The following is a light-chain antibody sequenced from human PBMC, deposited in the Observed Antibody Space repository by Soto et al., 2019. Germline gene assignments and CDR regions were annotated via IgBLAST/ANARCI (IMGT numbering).Light chain of an antibody. CDR1: QSIRRW. V-gene: IGKV1-5*03. CDR3: QQYNGYPYT. CDR2: QAS. J-gene: IGKJ2*01. Sequence: DIQMTQSPSTLSASIGDRVTITCRASQSIRRWLAWYQQKPGKAPILLIYQASSLESGILSRFSGSGSGTEFSLTISSLQPDDVATYYCQQYNGYPYTFGQGTKLEI.